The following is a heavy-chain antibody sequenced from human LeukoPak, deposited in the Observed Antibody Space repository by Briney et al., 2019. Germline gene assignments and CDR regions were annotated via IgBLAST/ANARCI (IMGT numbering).Heavy chain of an antibody. Sequence: PGGSLRLSCAASGFTFSNYAMSWVRQAPGKGLEWLSTISGSGGSTYYADSVKGRFTISRDNSKNTLYLQMNSLRAEDTAAYYCAKYSSSWYDEGAFDIWGQGTMVTVSS. CDR1: GFTFSNYA. V-gene: IGHV3-23*01. D-gene: IGHD6-13*01. J-gene: IGHJ3*02. CDR2: ISGSGGST. CDR3: AKYSSSWYDEGAFDI.